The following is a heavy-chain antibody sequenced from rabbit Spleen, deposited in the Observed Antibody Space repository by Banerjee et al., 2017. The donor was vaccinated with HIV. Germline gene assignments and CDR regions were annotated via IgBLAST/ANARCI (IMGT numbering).Heavy chain of an antibody. CDR2: IDPVFGST. D-gene: IGHD4-1*01. Sequence: QSLEESGGDLVKPGASLTLTCTASGFSFSSSDWMYWVRQAPGKGLEWIGYIDPVFGSTYYASRAKGRFTISKTSSTTVTLQMTSLTAADTATYFCARNYISSGWGINLWGQGTLVTVS. CDR3: ARNYISSGWGINL. CDR1: GFSFSSSDW. V-gene: IGHV1S40*01. J-gene: IGHJ4*01.